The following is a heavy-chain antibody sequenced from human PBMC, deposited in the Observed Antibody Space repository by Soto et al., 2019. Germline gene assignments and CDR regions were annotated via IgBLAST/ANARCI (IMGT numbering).Heavy chain of an antibody. D-gene: IGHD2-15*01. J-gene: IGHJ5*02. CDR2: MNPNSGNT. V-gene: IGHV1-8*01. CDR1: GYTFTSYD. CDR3: ARARWRGSFRAKWFDP. Sequence: ASVKVSCKASGYTFTSYDINWVRQATGQGLEWMGWMNPNSGNTGYAQKFQGRVTMTRNTSISTAYMELSSLRSEDTAVYYCARARWRGSFRAKWFDPWGQGTLVTVSS.